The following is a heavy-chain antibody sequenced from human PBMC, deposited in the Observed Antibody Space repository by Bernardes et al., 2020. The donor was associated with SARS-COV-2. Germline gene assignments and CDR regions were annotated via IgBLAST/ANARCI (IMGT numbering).Heavy chain of an antibody. D-gene: IGHD1-26*01. CDR1: GNTFTSYA. Sequence: SVKVSCETSGNTFTSYAVIWVRQAPGQGLECMGGIIPLFGTTNYAQNFQGRVTIAADESTSTVYMELSSLRSEDTAMYYCARSGTYPDAFDIWGQGTMVTVSS. CDR2: IIPLFGTT. J-gene: IGHJ3*02. CDR3: ARSGTYPDAFDI. V-gene: IGHV1-69*13.